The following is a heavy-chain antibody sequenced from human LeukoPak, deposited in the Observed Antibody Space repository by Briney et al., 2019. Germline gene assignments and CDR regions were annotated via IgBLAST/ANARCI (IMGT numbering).Heavy chain of an antibody. Sequence: GWSLILSCAASGFTFSIYAMSWVRQAPGKGLEWVANIKQDGSEKYYVDSVKGRFTISRDNAKNSLYLQMNSLRAEDTAVYYCARLIYYGSPYYFDYWGQGTLVTVSS. J-gene: IGHJ4*02. CDR2: IKQDGSEK. V-gene: IGHV3-7*01. CDR1: GFTFSIYA. CDR3: ARLIYYGSPYYFDY. D-gene: IGHD3-10*01.